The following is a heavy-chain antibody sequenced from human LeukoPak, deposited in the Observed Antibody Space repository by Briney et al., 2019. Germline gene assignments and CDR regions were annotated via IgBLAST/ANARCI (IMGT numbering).Heavy chain of an antibody. V-gene: IGHV3-23*01. CDR3: AKGYTSSFYWYFDL. CDR1: GFTVSSYA. CDR2: ISGSGGST. D-gene: IGHD6-13*01. Sequence: PGGSLRLSCAASGFTVSSYAMSWVRQAPGKGLEWVSAISGSGGSTYYADSVKGRFTISRDNSKNTLYLQMNSLRAEDTAVSYCAKGYTSSFYWYFDLWGRGALVTVSS. J-gene: IGHJ2*01.